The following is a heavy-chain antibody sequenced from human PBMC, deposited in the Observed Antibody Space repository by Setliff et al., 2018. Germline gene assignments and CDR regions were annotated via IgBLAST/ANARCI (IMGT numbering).Heavy chain of an antibody. V-gene: IGHV3-15*01. CDR1: GFSFSNTK. D-gene: IGHD3-10*01. J-gene: IGHJ4*02. CDR3: TTDWSRGDSGNYLRLDY. Sequence: GGSLRLSCLASGFSFSNTKMSWIRQAPGKGLEWVGRIKSAADGGTIEYAAAVNGRFTVSRDDSKNTLFLQMNSLKTEDTALYYCTTDWSRGDSGNYLRLDYWGPGTLVTVS. CDR2: IKSAADGGTI.